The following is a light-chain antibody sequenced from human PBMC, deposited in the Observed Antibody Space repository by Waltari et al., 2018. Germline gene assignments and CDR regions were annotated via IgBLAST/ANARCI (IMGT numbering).Light chain of an antibody. V-gene: IGKV1-5*03. J-gene: IGKJ3*01. CDR2: EAS. CDR1: QSINSW. CDR3: QQYATDPWT. Sequence: DIQMTQSPSTLSASVGDRVTITCRATQSINSWLAWHQQKAGKAPKVLIYEASNLESGVPSRFTGSASGTEFTLTISDLQPDDFATYYCQQYATDPWTFGPGTKVDIK.